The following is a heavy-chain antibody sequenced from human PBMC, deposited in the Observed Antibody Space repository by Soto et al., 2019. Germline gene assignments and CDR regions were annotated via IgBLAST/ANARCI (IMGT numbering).Heavy chain of an antibody. D-gene: IGHD6-6*01. CDR1: GFTFSDDY. CDR3: ATLVVPLYYYYGMDV. J-gene: IGHJ6*02. V-gene: IGHV3-11*01. Sequence: SLRLCCAASGFTFSDDYMSWIRQAPGKGRERVSYNSSSGSTIYYADSVKGRFTISRDNAKNSLYLQMNSRRAEDTAGYYCATLVVPLYYYYGMDVWGQGTTVTVSS. CDR2: NSSSGSTI.